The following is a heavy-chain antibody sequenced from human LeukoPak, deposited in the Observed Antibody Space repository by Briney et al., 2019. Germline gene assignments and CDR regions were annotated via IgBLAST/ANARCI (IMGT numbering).Heavy chain of an antibody. CDR1: GGSISSSSYY. CDR3: ARHSGRYCSSTSCHRLAFDI. J-gene: IGHJ3*02. Sequence: SETLSLTCTVSGGSISSSSYYWGWIRQPPGKGLEWIGSIYYSGSTYYNPSLKSRVTISVDTSKNQFSLKLSSVTAADTAVYYCARHSGRYCSSTSCHRLAFDIWGQGTMVTVSS. V-gene: IGHV4-39*01. CDR2: IYYSGST. D-gene: IGHD2-2*01.